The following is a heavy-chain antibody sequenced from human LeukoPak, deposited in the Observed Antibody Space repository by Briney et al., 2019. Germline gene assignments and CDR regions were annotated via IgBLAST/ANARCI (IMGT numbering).Heavy chain of an antibody. CDR1: GFTFSAYW. CDR2: ITSDGNST. V-gene: IGHV3-74*01. J-gene: IGHJ6*02. Sequence: PGGSLRLSCAASGFTFSAYWMHWVRQAPGKGLVWVSRITSDGNSTNYADSVKGRFTISRDNAKNTVYLQMNSLRAEDTAVYYCARDHFFTMDVWGQGITVTVS. CDR3: ARDHFFTMDV.